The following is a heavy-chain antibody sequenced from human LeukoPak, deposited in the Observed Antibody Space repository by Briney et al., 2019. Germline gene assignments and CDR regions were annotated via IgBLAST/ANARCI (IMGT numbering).Heavy chain of an antibody. CDR2: ISSNGGST. J-gene: IGHJ3*02. Sequence: GGSLRLSCAAFGFTFSSYAMHWVRQAPGKGLEYVSAISSNGGSTYYANSVKGRFTISRDNSKNTLYLQMGSLRAEDMAVYYCAKDGWLTTDEAFDIWGQGTMVTVSS. CDR3: AKDGWLTTDEAFDI. CDR1: GFTFSSYA. V-gene: IGHV3-64*01. D-gene: IGHD5-24*01.